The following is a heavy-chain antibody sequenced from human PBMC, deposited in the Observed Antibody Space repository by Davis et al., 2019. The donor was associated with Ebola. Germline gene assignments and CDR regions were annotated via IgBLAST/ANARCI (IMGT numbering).Heavy chain of an antibody. CDR2: INHSGSS. CDR3: AGYSSSSSDLYYYYGMDV. Sequence: SETLSLTCTVSGGSISSGGYYWVWIRQPPVKGLEWIGEINHSGSSNYNPSLKSRVTISVDTSKNQFSLKLSSVTAADTAVYYCAGYSSSSSDLYYYYGMDVWGKGTTVTVSS. D-gene: IGHD6-6*01. CDR1: GGSISSGGYY. J-gene: IGHJ6*04. V-gene: IGHV4-31*03.